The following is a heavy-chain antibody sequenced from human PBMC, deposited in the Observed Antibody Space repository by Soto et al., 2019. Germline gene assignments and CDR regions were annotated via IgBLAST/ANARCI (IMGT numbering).Heavy chain of an antibody. Sequence: QVQLQESGPGLVKPSQTLSLTCTVSGASISSGDYYWTWIRQPPGKGLEWVGYIYYSGTTYYNPSLKSRVSISLDTSKNRFSLNLSSVSAADTGVYYCAFRFGTAWGQGTTVTVSS. D-gene: IGHD3-16*01. CDR2: IYYSGTT. J-gene: IGHJ6*02. CDR3: AFRFGTA. CDR1: GASISSGDYY. V-gene: IGHV4-30-4*01.